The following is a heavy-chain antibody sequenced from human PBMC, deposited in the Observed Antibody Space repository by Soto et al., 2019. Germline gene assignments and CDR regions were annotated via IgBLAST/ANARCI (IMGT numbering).Heavy chain of an antibody. CDR1: GFSSSNYE. V-gene: IGHV3-48*03. Sequence: GGSLRLSCTASGFSSSNYEMNWIRQSPGKGLEWVSHISTTGTSPYYADSVRGRFTVSRDTANNSIYLQMNSLRAEDTALYYCARDGHRGPSDAFDVWGQGTMVTVSS. J-gene: IGHJ3*01. D-gene: IGHD3-10*01. CDR3: ARDGHRGPSDAFDV. CDR2: ISTTGTSP.